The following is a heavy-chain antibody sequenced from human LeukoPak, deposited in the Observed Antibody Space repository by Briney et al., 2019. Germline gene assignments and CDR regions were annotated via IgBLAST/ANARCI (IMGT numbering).Heavy chain of an antibody. CDR2: IYYSGST. Sequence: SETLSLTCTVSGGSISTYYWTWIRQPPRKGLEWIGYIYYSGSTNYNPSLTSRVTISVDTSKNQFSLKLSSVTAADTAVYYCARHFYGSGLDIWGQGTMVTVSS. V-gene: IGHV4-59*08. J-gene: IGHJ3*02. CDR3: ARHFYGSGLDI. CDR1: GGSISTYY. D-gene: IGHD6-19*01.